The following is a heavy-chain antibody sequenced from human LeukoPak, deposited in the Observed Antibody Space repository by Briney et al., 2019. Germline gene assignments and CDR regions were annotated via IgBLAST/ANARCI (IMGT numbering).Heavy chain of an antibody. J-gene: IGHJ4*02. V-gene: IGHV4-59*12. CDR3: ARGPWIGYYFDY. Sequence: SETLSLTCTVSGGSISSYYWSWIRQPPGKGLEWIGYIYYSGTTNYNPSLKSRVTISVDTSKNQFSLKLSSVTAADTAVYYCARGPWIGYYFDYWGQGTLVTVSS. CDR2: IYYSGTT. D-gene: IGHD3-10*01. CDR1: GGSISSYY.